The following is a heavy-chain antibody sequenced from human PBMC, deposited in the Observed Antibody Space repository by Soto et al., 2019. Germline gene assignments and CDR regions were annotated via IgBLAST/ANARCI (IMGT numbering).Heavy chain of an antibody. D-gene: IGHD2-2*01. V-gene: IGHV3-21*01. Sequence: GGSLRLSCAASGFTFSSYSMNWVRKAPGKGLEWVSSISSSSSYIYYTDSVKGRFTISRDNAKNSLYLQMNSLRAEDTAVYYCARDKVVPAPIDYWGQGTLVTVSS. J-gene: IGHJ4*02. CDR3: ARDKVVPAPIDY. CDR2: ISSSSSYI. CDR1: GFTFSSYS.